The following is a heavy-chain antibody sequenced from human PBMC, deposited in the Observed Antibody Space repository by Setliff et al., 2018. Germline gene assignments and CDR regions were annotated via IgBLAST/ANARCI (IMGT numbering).Heavy chain of an antibody. Sequence: SETLSLTCTVSGGSISSHYWSWIRQPPGKGLEWIGSMYYGGGGSTYYNASLKSRVTISVDTSKNQFSLRLNSVTAADTAVYYCARAPRYFNPTGSYFDYWGQGTLVTVSS. CDR1: GGSISSHY. J-gene: IGHJ4*02. D-gene: IGHD3-10*01. CDR3: ARAPRYFNPTGSYFDY. V-gene: IGHV4-59*11. CDR2: MYYGGGGST.